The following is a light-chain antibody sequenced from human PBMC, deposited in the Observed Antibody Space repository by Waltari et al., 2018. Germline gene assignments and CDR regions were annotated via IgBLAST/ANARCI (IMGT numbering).Light chain of an antibody. CDR2: RFS. CDR3: MQHLKFPVT. CDR1: ESLLDSDDGNTY. J-gene: IGKJ4*01. Sequence: EIVMTQTPLSLPVTPGEPASISCRSSESLLDSDDGNTYLDWYLQKPGQSPQLLIYRFSYRASGVPDRISGSGSGTDFTLKISRVEAEDVGVYYCMQHLKFPVTFGGGTKVEIK. V-gene: IGKV2-40*01.